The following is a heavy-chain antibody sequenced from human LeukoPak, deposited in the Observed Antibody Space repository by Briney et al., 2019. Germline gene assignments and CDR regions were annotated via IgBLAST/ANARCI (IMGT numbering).Heavy chain of an antibody. J-gene: IGHJ6*03. CDR2: INHSGST. D-gene: IGHD3-10*01. Sequence: SETLSLTCAVYGGSFSGYYWSWIRQPPGKGLEWIGEINHSGSTSYNPSLKSRVTISVDTSKNQFSLKLSSVTAADTAVYYCARDSGSPFYYYYMDVWGKGTTVTVSS. V-gene: IGHV4-34*01. CDR1: GGSFSGYY. CDR3: ARDSGSPFYYYYMDV.